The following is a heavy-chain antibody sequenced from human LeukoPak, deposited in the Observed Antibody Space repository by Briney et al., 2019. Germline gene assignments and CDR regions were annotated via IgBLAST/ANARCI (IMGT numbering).Heavy chain of an antibody. CDR1: GFTFSSYG. CDR3: ARDRSGYSSSLDY. V-gene: IGHV3-33*01. D-gene: IGHD6-13*01. J-gene: IGHJ4*02. CDR2: IWYDGSNK. Sequence: GSLRLSCAASGFTFSSYGMHWVRQAPGKGLEWVAVIWYDGSNKYYADSVKGRFTISRDNSKNTLYLQMNSLRAEDTAVYYCARDRSGYSSSLDYWGQGTLVTVSS.